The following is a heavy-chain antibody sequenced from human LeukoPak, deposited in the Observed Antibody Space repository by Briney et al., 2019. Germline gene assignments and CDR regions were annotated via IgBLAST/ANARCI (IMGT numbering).Heavy chain of an antibody. CDR1: GFTFSSYA. Sequence: PGGSLRLSCAASGFTFSSYAMGWVRQAPGKGLEWVSAIIGSGDSTYYADSVKGRFTISRDNSKNTLYLQMNSLRAEDTAVYYCAKRYCTSTSCPYYYYFGLDVWGQGITVTVSS. V-gene: IGHV3-23*01. CDR2: IIGSGDST. D-gene: IGHD2-2*01. CDR3: AKRYCTSTSCPYYYYFGLDV. J-gene: IGHJ6*02.